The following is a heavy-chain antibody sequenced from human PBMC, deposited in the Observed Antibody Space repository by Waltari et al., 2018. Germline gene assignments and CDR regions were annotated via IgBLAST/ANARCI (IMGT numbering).Heavy chain of an antibody. D-gene: IGHD5-12*01. Sequence: QVQLVQSGAEVKKPGSSVKVSCKASGGTFSSYAISWLRPAPGQGLEWMGGIIPILGIANYAQKFQGRVTITADKSTSTAYMELSSLRSEDTAVYYCARGRDGYNEGYFDYWGQGTLVTVSS. CDR3: ARGRDGYNEGYFDY. J-gene: IGHJ4*02. CDR2: IIPILGIA. CDR1: GGTFSSYA. V-gene: IGHV1-69*10.